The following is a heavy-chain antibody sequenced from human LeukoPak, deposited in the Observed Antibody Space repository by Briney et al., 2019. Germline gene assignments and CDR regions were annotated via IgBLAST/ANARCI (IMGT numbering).Heavy chain of an antibody. CDR1: GFAFSNYW. D-gene: IGHD1-1*01. J-gene: IGHJ4*02. CDR3: ARTPLTQLEPDYFDS. CDR2: IKPDETEK. Sequence: GALRLSCAASGFAFSNYWMTWVRQAPGKGLQWVANIKPDETEKNYVDSVKGRFTISRDNAKNSVYLQLNSLRVDDTALYYCARTPLTQLEPDYFDSWGQGTLVSVS. V-gene: IGHV3-7*01.